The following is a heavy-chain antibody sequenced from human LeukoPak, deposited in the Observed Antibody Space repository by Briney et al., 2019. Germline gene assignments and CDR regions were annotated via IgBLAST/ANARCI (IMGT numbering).Heavy chain of an antibody. V-gene: IGHV1-69*06. J-gene: IGHJ3*02. CDR3: ARDPLNCSGGSCYVLTTDAFDI. CDR1: GGTFSSYA. CDR2: IIPIFGTA. Sequence: SVKVSCKASGGTFSSYAISWVRQAPGQGLEWMGGIIPIFGTANYAQKFQGRVTITADKSTSTAYMALSSLRSEDTAVYYCARDPLNCSGGSCYVLTTDAFDIWGQGTMVTVSS. D-gene: IGHD2-15*01.